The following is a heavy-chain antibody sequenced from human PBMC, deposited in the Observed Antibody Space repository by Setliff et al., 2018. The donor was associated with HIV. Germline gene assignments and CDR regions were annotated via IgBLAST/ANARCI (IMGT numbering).Heavy chain of an antibody. D-gene: IGHD6-13*01. CDR2: IYHSGST. CDR3: ASPASDSSTVNGADY. V-gene: IGHV4-38-2*01. Sequence: SETLSLTCAVSGYSISSGYYWGWIRQPPGKGLEWIGSIYHSGSTYYNPSLKSRVTISVDTSKNQFSLKLSSVTAADTAVYYCASPASDSSTVNGADYWGQGTLVTVSS. CDR1: GYSISSGYY. J-gene: IGHJ4*02.